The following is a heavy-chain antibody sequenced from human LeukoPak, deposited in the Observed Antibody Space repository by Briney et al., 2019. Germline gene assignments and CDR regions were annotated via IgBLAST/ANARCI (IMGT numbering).Heavy chain of an antibody. CDR1: GGSVSSGSYY. Sequence: SEILSLTCTVSGGSVSSGSYYWSWIRQPPGKGLEWIGYIYYSGSTNYNPSLKSRITISVDTSKNQFSLKLSSVTAADTAVYYCAREAVRTANFDAFDIWGQGTMVTVSS. J-gene: IGHJ3*02. D-gene: IGHD2-2*01. V-gene: IGHV4-61*01. CDR3: AREAVRTANFDAFDI. CDR2: IYYSGST.